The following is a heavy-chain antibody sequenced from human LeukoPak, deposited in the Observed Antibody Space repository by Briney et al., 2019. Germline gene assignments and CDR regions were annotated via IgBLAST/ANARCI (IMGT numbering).Heavy chain of an antibody. CDR1: GGSISSSSYY. CDR3: ARRDTVGEYYFDY. J-gene: IGHJ4*02. CDR2: IYYSGST. D-gene: IGHD3-16*01. Sequence: PSETLSLTCTVSGGSISSSSYYWGWIRQPPGKGLEWIGSIYYSGSTYYSPSLKSRVTISVDTSKNQFSLKLSSVTAADTAVYYCARRDTVGEYYFDYWGQGTLVTVSS. V-gene: IGHV4-39*01.